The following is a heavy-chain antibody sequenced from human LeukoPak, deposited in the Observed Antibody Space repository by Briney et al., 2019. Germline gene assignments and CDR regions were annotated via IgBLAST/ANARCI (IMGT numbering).Heavy chain of an antibody. D-gene: IGHD5-24*01. V-gene: IGHV1-69*05. J-gene: IGHJ4*02. CDR2: IIPIFGTA. CDR1: GGTFSSYA. CDR3: ARARKMATTFYFDY. Sequence: ASVKVSCKASGGTFSSYAISWVRQAPGQGLEWMGGIIPIFGTANYAQKFQGRVTITTDESTSTAYMELSSLRSEDTAVYYCARARKMATTFYFDYWGQGTLVTASS.